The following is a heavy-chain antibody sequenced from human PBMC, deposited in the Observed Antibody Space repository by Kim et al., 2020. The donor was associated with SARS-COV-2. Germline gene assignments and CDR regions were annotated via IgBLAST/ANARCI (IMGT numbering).Heavy chain of an antibody. Sequence: SETLSLTCTVSGGSVTKYYWSWSRQSPGKGLEWIGAILYGGDTNYNPSLKSRLTISLDTSKNEFSLKMRSVTAADTAVYYCARGRVPAVWGQGTTVVVSS. D-gene: IGHD2-2*01. J-gene: IGHJ6*02. CDR2: ILYGGDT. V-gene: IGHV4-59*02. CDR3: ARGRVPAV. CDR1: GGSVTKYY.